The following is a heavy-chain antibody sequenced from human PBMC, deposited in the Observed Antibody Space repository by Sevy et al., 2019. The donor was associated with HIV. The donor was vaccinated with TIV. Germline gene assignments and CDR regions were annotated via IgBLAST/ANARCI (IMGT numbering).Heavy chain of an antibody. J-gene: IGHJ4*01. CDR2: IHSDDTT. V-gene: IGHV3-66*01. CDR3: ARGXXGXXXXXXY. CDR1: GFTXXXNY. Sequence: GESLKISCAASGFTXXXNYMTWVRQAPGKGLEGVSVIHSDDTTYHADSVKDRFTISRDNFKNTLYLHMSSLRAEDTAVYYCARGXXGXXXXXXYWGXXTLVTVSS.